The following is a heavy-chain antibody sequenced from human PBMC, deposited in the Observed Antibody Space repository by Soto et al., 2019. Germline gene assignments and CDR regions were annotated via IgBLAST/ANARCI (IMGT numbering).Heavy chain of an antibody. V-gene: IGHV3-9*01. CDR3: AKGARRYYYYGMDV. CDR2: ISWNSGSI. Sequence: PGGSLRLSCAASGFTFSNYAMSWVRQAPGKGLEWVSGISWNSGSIGYADSVKGRFTISRDNAKNSLYLQMNSLRAEDTALYFCAKGARRYYYYGMDVWGQGTTVTVSS. J-gene: IGHJ6*02. CDR1: GFTFSNYA.